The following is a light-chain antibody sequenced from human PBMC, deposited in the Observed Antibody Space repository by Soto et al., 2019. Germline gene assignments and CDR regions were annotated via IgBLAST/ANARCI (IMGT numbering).Light chain of an antibody. Sequence: DIQMTQSPSSLSASVGDRVTITCRASQSISRYLNWYQQKPGQAPKLPIDATSSLQSGVTSRFSGSGSGTDFTLTIISLQPEDVATYYCQQSYSTPYTFGQGTKLDIK. CDR3: QQSYSTPYT. J-gene: IGKJ2*01. CDR2: ATS. CDR1: QSISRY. V-gene: IGKV1-39*01.